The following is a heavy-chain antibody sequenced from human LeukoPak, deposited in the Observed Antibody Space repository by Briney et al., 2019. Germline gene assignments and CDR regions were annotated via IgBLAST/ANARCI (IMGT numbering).Heavy chain of an antibody. CDR3: EAYGSV. V-gene: IGHV3-7*03. CDR2: IKEDGSEA. J-gene: IGHJ4*02. Sequence: GGSLRLSCAASGLIFSNYWMTWVRQAPGKGLEWVANIKEDGSEAYYVDSVKGRFTISRDNDKNTLYLQMNSLRAEDTAVYYCEAYGSVWGQGTLVIVSS. D-gene: IGHD3-10*01. CDR1: GLIFSNYW.